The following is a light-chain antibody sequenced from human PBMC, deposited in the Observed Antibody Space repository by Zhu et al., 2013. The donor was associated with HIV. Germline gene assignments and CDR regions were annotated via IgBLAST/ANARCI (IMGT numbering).Light chain of an antibody. J-gene: IGKJ4*01. V-gene: IGKV3-15*01. CDR1: PSASTSY. CDR3: QQYNNWTPVT. Sequence: EIVLTQSPGTLSLSPGESATLSCRASPSASTSYFAWYQVKPGQPPRLLIYDASTTATGIPARFRGTGSGTEFSLTISSLQSEDFAVYYCQQYNNWTPVTFGGGTKLEIK. CDR2: DAS.